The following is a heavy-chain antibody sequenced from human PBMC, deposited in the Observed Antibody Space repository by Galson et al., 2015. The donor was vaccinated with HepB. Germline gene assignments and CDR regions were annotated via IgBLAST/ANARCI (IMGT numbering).Heavy chain of an antibody. D-gene: IGHD6-19*01. CDR2: IWYDGSNK. CDR1: GFTFSSYG. V-gene: IGHV3-33*01. CDR3: ASESYSSGWSDAFDI. Sequence: SLRLSCAASGFTFSSYGMHWVRQAPGKGLEWVAVIWYDGSNKYYADSVKGRFTISRDNSKNTLYLQMNSLRAEDTAVYYCASESYSSGWSDAFDIWGQGTMVTISS. J-gene: IGHJ3*02.